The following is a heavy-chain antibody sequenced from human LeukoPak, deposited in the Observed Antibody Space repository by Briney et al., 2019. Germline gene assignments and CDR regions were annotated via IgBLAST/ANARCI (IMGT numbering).Heavy chain of an antibody. V-gene: IGHV4-59*01. D-gene: IGHD3-22*01. CDR2: IYYSWST. CDR1: GGPISSYH. J-gene: IGHJ3*02. Sequence: SETLSLTCTVSGGPISSYHWSWIRQPPGKGLECIGYIYYSWSTHYNPSLKSRVTISVDTSKNQFSLKLSSVTAADTAVYFCARARNYYDSSDYYYEGDAFDIWGQGTMVTVSS. CDR3: ARARNYYDSSDYYYEGDAFDI.